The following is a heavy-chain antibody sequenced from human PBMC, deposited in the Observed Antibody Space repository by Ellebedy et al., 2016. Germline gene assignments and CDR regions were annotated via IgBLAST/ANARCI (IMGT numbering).Heavy chain of an antibody. J-gene: IGHJ4*02. CDR2: ISSSSAYI. V-gene: IGHV3-21*01. CDR3: AGDALSCGGDCYGKDY. D-gene: IGHD2-21*02. Sequence: GESLKISCAASGFTFSSYTMNWVRQTPGKGLEWVSSISSSSAYIYYVDSVKGRFTISRDNAKNTLYLQMNSLRAEDTAVYYCAGDALSCGGDCYGKDYWGQGTLVTVSS. CDR1: GFTFSSYT.